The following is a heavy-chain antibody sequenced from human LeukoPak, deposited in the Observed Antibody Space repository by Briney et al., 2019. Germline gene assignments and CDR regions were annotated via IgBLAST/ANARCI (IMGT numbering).Heavy chain of an antibody. Sequence: ASVKVSCKASGYNFTGYYMHWVRPAPGQGLEWMGWINPNSGGTNYAQKFQGRVTMTRDTSISTAYMELSRLRSDDTAVYYCARDGVEVWFGELAVYMDVWGKGTTVTISS. CDR3: ARDGVEVWFGELAVYMDV. J-gene: IGHJ6*03. V-gene: IGHV1-2*02. CDR2: INPNSGGT. D-gene: IGHD3-10*01. CDR1: GYNFTGYY.